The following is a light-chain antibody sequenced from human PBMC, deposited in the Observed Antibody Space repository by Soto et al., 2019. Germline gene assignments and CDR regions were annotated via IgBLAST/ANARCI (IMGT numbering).Light chain of an antibody. CDR1: SSNIGAGYD. CDR3: QSYDRSLSDHV. V-gene: IGLV1-40*01. Sequence: QPVLTQPPSVSGAPGQRVTISCTGSSSNIGAGYDVHWYRQLPGTAPKLLIYGNSNRPSGVPDRFSGSKSGTSASLAITGLQAEDEADYDCQSYDRSLSDHVFGTGTELAAL. J-gene: IGLJ1*01. CDR2: GNS.